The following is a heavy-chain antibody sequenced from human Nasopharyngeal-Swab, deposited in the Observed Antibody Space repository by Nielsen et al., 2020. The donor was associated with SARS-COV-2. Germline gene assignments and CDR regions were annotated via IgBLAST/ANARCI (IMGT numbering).Heavy chain of an antibody. V-gene: IGHV4-4*07. J-gene: IGHJ3*02. D-gene: IGHD3-10*01. CDR2: IYTRGST. CDR3: ARDRRWFGESDDAFDI. Sequence: SETLSLTCTVSGGTISSYYWRCNRQPAGKGLEWIGRIYTRGSTNYNPSLKSRVTMSVDTSKNQFSLKLSSVTAADAAVYYCARDRRWFGESDDAFDIWGQGTMVTVSS. CDR1: GGTISSYY.